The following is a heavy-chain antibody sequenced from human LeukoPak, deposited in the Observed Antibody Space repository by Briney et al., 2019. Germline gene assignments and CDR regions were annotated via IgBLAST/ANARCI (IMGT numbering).Heavy chain of an antibody. CDR3: ATASLYYDSSGYPPNYYMDV. V-gene: IGHV1-46*01. CDR2: INPSGGST. CDR1: GYTFTSYY. Sequence: ASVKVSCKASGYTFTSYYMHWVRQAPGQGLEWMGIINPSGGSTSYAQKFQGRVTMTRDTSTSTVYMELSSLRSEDTAVYYCATASLYYDSSGYPPNYYMDVWGKGTTVTVSS. D-gene: IGHD3-22*01. J-gene: IGHJ6*03.